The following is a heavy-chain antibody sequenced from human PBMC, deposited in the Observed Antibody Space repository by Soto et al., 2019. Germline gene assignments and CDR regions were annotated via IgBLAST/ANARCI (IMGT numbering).Heavy chain of an antibody. D-gene: IGHD6-19*01. J-gene: IGHJ3*02. CDR1: GYTFTSYY. CDR2: INPSGGST. V-gene: IGHV1-46*01. CDR3: ATLAVAGPQVHNDAFDI. Sequence: SVKVSCEASGYTFTSYYMHWVRQAPGQGLEWMGIINPSGGSTSYAQKFQGRVTMTRDTSTSTVYMELSSLRSEDTAVYYCATLAVAGPQVHNDAFDIRGQATMVNVSS.